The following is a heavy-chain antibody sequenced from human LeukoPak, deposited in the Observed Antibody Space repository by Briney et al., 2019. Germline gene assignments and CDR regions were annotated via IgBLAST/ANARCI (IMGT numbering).Heavy chain of an antibody. D-gene: IGHD1-26*01. CDR3: TRDLSSGVYSAFDI. V-gene: IGHV3-30-3*01. CDR1: GFTFSSYA. Sequence: PGGSLRLSCAASGFTFSSYAMHWVRQAPGKGLEWVAVISYDGSNKYYADSVKGRFTISRDNSKNTLYLQMNSLRAEDTAVYYCTRDLSSGVYSAFDIWGQGTMVTVSS. CDR2: ISYDGSNK. J-gene: IGHJ3*02.